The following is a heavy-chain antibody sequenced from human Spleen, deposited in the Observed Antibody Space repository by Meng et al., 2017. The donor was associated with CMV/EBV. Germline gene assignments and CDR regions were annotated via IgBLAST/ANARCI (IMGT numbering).Heavy chain of an antibody. CDR2: ISSSSSTI. Sequence: GESLKISCAASGFTFSSYSMNWVRQAPGKGLEWVSYISSSSSTIYYADSVKGRFTISRDNAKNSLFLQMNSLRAEDTAVYYCARDVYTDYYYYGMDVWGQGTTVTVSS. J-gene: IGHJ6*02. CDR1: GFTFSSYS. CDR3: ARDVYTDYYYYGMDV. V-gene: IGHV3-48*04. D-gene: IGHD5-18*01.